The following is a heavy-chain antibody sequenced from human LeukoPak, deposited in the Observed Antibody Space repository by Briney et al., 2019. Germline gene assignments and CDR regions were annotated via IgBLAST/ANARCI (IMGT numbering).Heavy chain of an antibody. J-gene: IGHJ4*02. CDR1: GFTFSSYS. CDR3: ARDGSNSWYGFFDY. CDR2: ISSSSAYI. V-gene: IGHV3-21*01. D-gene: IGHD6-13*01. Sequence: GRSLRLSCATSGFTFSSYSMNWVRQAPGKGLEWVAFISSSSAYIYYADSVKGQFTISRDNAKNSLYLQMTGLRAEDTAVYYCARDGSNSWYGFFDYWGQGTLVTVSS.